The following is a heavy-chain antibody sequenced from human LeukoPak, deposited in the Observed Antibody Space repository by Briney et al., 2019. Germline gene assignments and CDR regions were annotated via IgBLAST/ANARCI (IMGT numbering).Heavy chain of an antibody. Sequence: PSETLSLTCTVSGVSISSSNSYWGWIRQPPGKGLEWIGSIYYSGNTYYNASLKSQVSISIDTSKNQFSLRLTSVTAADTAVYYCARGHYSGSFHIDYWGQGTLVTVSS. CDR2: IYYSGNT. CDR3: ARGHYSGSFHIDY. J-gene: IGHJ4*02. CDR1: GVSISSSNSY. V-gene: IGHV4-39*01. D-gene: IGHD1-26*01.